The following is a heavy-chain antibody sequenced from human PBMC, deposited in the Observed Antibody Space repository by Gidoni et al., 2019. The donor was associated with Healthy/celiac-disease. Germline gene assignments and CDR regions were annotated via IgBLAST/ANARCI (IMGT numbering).Heavy chain of an antibody. D-gene: IGHD3-22*01. J-gene: IGHJ3*02. CDR2: IYTSGST. V-gene: IGHV4-61*02. CDR1: GVSISSGSYY. CDR3: ARDPPYYYDSSGYYPI. Sequence: QVQLQESGPGLVKPSQTLSLTCTVPGVSISSGSYYWSWIRQPAGKGLEWIGRIYTSGSTNYNPSLKSRVTISVDTSKNQFSLKLSSVTAADTAVYYCARDPPYYYDSSGYYPIWGQGTMVTVSS.